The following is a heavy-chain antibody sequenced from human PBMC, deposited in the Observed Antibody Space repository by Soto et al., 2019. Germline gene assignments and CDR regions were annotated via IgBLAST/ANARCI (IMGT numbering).Heavy chain of an antibody. D-gene: IGHD2-2*01. CDR2: IDNDGSST. J-gene: IGHJ4*02. V-gene: IGHV3-74*01. CDR1: GFKFSSYW. Sequence: GGSLRLSCATSGFKFSSYWMHWVRQTPGKGLVWVSRIDNDGSSTVYADSVKGRFTISRDNAKNTLYLQMNSLRAEDTAVYYCARGGTYGSTTSCYFDFCGQGALVTVAS. CDR3: ARGGTYGSTTSCYFDF.